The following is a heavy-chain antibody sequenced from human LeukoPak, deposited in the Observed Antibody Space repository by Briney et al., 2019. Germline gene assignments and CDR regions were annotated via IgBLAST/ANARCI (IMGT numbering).Heavy chain of an antibody. Sequence: GGSLRLSCAASGFTFSDYYMSWIRQAPGKGLEWVSYISSSGSTIYYADSVKGRFTISRDNAKNSLYLQMNSLRAEDTAVYYCARRALEIICAFDIWGQGTMVTVSS. CDR3: ARRALEIICAFDI. CDR1: GFTFSDYY. V-gene: IGHV3-11*01. D-gene: IGHD5-24*01. CDR2: ISSSGSTI. J-gene: IGHJ3*02.